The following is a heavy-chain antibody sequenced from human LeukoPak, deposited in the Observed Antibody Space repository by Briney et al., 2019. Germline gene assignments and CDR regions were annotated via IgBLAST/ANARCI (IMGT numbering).Heavy chain of an antibody. V-gene: IGHV4-34*01. J-gene: IGHJ2*01. CDR3: ARDRRWLHNWYFDL. D-gene: IGHD5-24*01. CDR1: GGSFSGYY. Sequence: PSETLSLTCAVYGGSFSGYYWSWIRQSPGKGLEWIGEINHSGSTNYNPSLKSRVTISVDTSKNQFSLKLSSVTAADTAVYYCARDRRWLHNWYFDLWGRGTLVTVSS. CDR2: INHSGST.